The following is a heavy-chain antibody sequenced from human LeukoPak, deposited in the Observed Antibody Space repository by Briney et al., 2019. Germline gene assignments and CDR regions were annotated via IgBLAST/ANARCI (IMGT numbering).Heavy chain of an antibody. D-gene: IGHD2-15*01. J-gene: IGHJ6*03. CDR2: ISRSGGTT. CDR3: AKRGGTESFYYYYMDL. V-gene: IGHV3-23*01. CDR1: GFTFSSYD. Sequence: GGSLRLSCAASGFTFSSYDMTWVRQTPGKGLEWVALISRSGGTTYYADSVKGRFTISRDNSKNTLYLQMNSLRAEDTAEYYCAKRGGTESFYYYYMDLWGKGTTVTVSS.